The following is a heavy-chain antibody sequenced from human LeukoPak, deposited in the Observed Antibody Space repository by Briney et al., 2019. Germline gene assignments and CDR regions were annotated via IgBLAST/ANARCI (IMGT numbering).Heavy chain of an antibody. CDR1: GGTFSSYA. J-gene: IGHJ4*02. CDR3: ARDGSLLGSLGSSWPHPFDY. V-gene: IGHV1-69*05. D-gene: IGHD6-13*01. Sequence: SVKVSCKASGGTFSSYAISWVRQAPGQGLEWMGRIIPIFGTANYAQKFQGRVTITTDESTSTAYMELSSLRSEDTAVYYCARDGSLLGSLGSSWPHPFDYWGQGTLVTVSS. CDR2: IIPIFGTA.